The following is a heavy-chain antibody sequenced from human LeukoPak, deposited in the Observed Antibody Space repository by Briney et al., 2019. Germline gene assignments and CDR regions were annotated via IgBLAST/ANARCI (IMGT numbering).Heavy chain of an antibody. CDR1: GFTFSSYS. V-gene: IGHV3-48*02. CDR2: ISSSSSTI. D-gene: IGHD1-26*01. Sequence: GGSLRLSCAASGFTFSSYSMNWVRQAPGKGLEWVSYISSSSSTIYYADSVKGRFTISRDNAKNSLCLQMNSLRDEDTAVYYCARDRGGATTDYWGQGTLVTVSS. CDR3: ARDRGGATTDY. J-gene: IGHJ4*02.